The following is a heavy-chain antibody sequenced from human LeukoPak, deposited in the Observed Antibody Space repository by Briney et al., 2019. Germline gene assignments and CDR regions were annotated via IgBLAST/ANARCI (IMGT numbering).Heavy chain of an antibody. CDR1: GGSISSSSYY. Sequence: SETLSLTCAVSGGSISSSSYYWGWIRQPPGKGLEWIGSIYYSGSTYYNPSLKSRVTISVDTSKNQFSLKLSSVTAADTAVYYCARETPVRNSSSWYRVSYYFDYWGQGTLVTVSS. CDR2: IYYSGST. D-gene: IGHD6-13*01. V-gene: IGHV4-39*07. CDR3: ARETPVRNSSSWYRVSYYFDY. J-gene: IGHJ4*02.